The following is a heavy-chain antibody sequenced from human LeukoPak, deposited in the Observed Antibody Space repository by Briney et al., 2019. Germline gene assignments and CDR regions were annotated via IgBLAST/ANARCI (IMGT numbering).Heavy chain of an antibody. CDR2: INPSGGST. D-gene: IGHD3-3*01. CDR1: GYTFTSYY. J-gene: IGHJ4*02. Sequence: ASVKVSCKASGYTFTSYYMHWVRQAPGQGLEWMGIINPSGGSTSYAQKLQGRVTMTTDTSTSTAYMELRSLRSDDTAVYYCARDRGDFWSGYYEVDYWGQGTLVTVSS. CDR3: ARDRGDFWSGYYEVDY. V-gene: IGHV1-46*01.